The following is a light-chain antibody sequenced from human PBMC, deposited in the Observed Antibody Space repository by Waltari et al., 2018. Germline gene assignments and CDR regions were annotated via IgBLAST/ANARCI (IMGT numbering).Light chain of an antibody. V-gene: IGKV3-11*01. CDR1: QSVSSY. Sequence: ELVFTQSPATLSLSPGERATLSCRASQSVSSYLAWYQQKPGQAPRLLIYDAYNRATGIPDRFSGSGSGTDFTLTISSLEPEDFAVYYCQQRFSWPTFGQGAKVEIK. J-gene: IGKJ1*01. CDR2: DAY. CDR3: QQRFSWPT.